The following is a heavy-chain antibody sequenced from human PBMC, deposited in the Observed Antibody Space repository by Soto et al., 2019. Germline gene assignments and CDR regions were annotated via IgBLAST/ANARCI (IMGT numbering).Heavy chain of an antibody. J-gene: IGHJ6*02. CDR1: GYTFTSYG. D-gene: IGHD3-22*01. CDR3: ASGQSYYYDSSGYPTHSYYGMDV. V-gene: IGHV1-18*01. Sequence: GASVKVSCKASGYTFTSYGISWVRQAPGQGLEWMGWISAYNGNTNYAQKLQGRVTMTTDTSTSTAYMELRSLRSDDTAVYYCASGQSYYYDSSGYPTHSYYGMDVWGQGTKVTVSS. CDR2: ISAYNGNT.